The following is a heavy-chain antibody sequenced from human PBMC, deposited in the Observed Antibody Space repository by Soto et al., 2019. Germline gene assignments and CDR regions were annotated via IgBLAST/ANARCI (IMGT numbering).Heavy chain of an antibody. J-gene: IGHJ4*02. CDR3: AREAENYYDSRFDDY. Sequence: ASVKVSFKASGYTFTSYGISWVRQAPGQGLEWMGWISAYNGNTNYAQKLQGRATMTTDTSTSTAYMELRSLRSDDTAVYYCAREAENYYDSRFDDYWGQGTLVTVSS. D-gene: IGHD3-22*01. CDR2: ISAYNGNT. CDR1: GYTFTSYG. V-gene: IGHV1-18*01.